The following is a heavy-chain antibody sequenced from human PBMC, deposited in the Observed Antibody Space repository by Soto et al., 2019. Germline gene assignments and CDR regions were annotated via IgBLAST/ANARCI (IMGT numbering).Heavy chain of an antibody. J-gene: IGHJ6*02. Sequence: PSQTLSLTCAISGDSVSSNSADWNWIRQSPSRGLECLGRTYYRSKWYNDYAVSVKSRITINPDTSKTQFSLQLNSVTPEDTAVYYCARVWNGGYESNYNGMDVCGQGNTVTVSS. CDR1: GDSVSSNSAD. V-gene: IGHV6-1*01. D-gene: IGHD5-12*01. CDR3: ARVWNGGYESNYNGMDV. CDR2: TYYRSKWYN.